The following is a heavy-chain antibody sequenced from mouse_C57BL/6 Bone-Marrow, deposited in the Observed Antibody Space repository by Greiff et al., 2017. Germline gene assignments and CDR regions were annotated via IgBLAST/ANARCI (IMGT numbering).Heavy chain of an antibody. V-gene: IGHV5-6*02. D-gene: IGHD6-1*01. CDR2: LSSGGSYT. CDR1: GFTFSSYG. CDR3: SGHEGLCDCSRLYFNY. Sequence: DVKLVESGGDLVKPGGSLKLSCAASGFTFSSYGMPWVRQTPDKRLEWVATLSSGGSYTYDPHSVKGRFTISRDNAKNTLYLQKSSLKSEDTAMCYSSGHEGLCDCSRLYFNYWGQGTTLTVSS. J-gene: IGHJ2*01.